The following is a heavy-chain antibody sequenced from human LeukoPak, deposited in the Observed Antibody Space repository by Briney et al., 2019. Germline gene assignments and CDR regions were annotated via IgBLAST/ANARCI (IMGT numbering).Heavy chain of an antibody. D-gene: IGHD2-2*03. Sequence: GGSLRLSCAASGFTFNNYAMSWVRQAPGKGLEWVSTLTGSGGRTDYADSVKGRFTISRDNFKNTLYVQMNSLRAEDTAVYFCAQVDIAIVPGAVAEFFQNWGQGTLVIVSS. J-gene: IGHJ1*01. CDR2: LTGSGGRT. CDR1: GFTFNNYA. V-gene: IGHV3-23*01. CDR3: AQVDIAIVPGAVAEFFQN.